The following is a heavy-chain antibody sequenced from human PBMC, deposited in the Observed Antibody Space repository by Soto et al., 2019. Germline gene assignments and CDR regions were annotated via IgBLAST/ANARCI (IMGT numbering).Heavy chain of an antibody. J-gene: IGHJ1*01. CDR2: IWYDGSNE. CDR1: GFTFSSYG. CDR3: AREEYISGTGYLQH. Sequence: QVQLVESGGGVVQPGRSLRLSCAASGFTFSSYGMHWVRQAPGKGLEWVALIWYDGSNEYYVDSVKGRFTISRDNSKNTLFLQMNILRAEDTAMYYCAREEYISGTGYLQHWGQGTLATVSS. V-gene: IGHV3-33*01. D-gene: IGHD6-19*01.